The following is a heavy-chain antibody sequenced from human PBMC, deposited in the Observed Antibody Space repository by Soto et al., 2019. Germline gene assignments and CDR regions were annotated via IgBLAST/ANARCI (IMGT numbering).Heavy chain of an antibody. CDR2: IYYSGST. J-gene: IGHJ4*02. Sequence: PSETLSLTCTVSGGSISSGDYYWSWIRQPPGKGLEWIGYIYYSGSTYYNPSLKSRVTISVDTSKNQFSLKLSSVTAADTAVYYCARRRQYCSSTSCYFDYWGQGTLVTVSS. CDR3: ARRRQYCSSTSCYFDY. D-gene: IGHD2-2*01. V-gene: IGHV4-30-4*01. CDR1: GGSISSGDYY.